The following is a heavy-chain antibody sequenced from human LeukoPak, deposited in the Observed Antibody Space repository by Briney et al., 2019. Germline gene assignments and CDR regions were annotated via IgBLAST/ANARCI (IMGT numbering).Heavy chain of an antibody. CDR1: GVSISSYY. D-gene: IGHD6-13*01. Sequence: ASETLSLTCTVSGVSISSYYWSWIRQPPGKGLEGIGYIYYSGSTNYNPSLKSRVTITVDTSKNQFSLKLSSVTAADTAVYYCARQGSRDSSSSAFDIWGQGTMVTVSS. CDR2: IYYSGST. CDR3: ARQGSRDSSSSAFDI. J-gene: IGHJ3*02. V-gene: IGHV4-59*08.